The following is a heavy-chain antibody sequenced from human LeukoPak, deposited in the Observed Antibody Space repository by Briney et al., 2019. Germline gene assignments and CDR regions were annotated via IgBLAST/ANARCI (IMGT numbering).Heavy chain of an antibody. CDR2: INSDGSNT. J-gene: IGHJ3*02. CDR3: AKGPPREGTGNAFDI. CDR1: GFTFSIYW. D-gene: IGHD1-1*01. Sequence: GGSLRLSCAASGFTFSIYWMYWVRLPPGKGLVWVSRINSDGSNTNYADSVKGRFTISRDNAKNTLYLQMNSLRAEDTAVYYCAKGPPREGTGNAFDIWGQGTMVTVSS. V-gene: IGHV3-74*01.